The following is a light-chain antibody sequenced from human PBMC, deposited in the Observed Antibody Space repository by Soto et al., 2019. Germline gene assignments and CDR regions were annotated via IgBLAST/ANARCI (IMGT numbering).Light chain of an antibody. CDR1: KLGDKY. CDR2: QDS. J-gene: IGLJ2*01. V-gene: IGLV3-1*01. CDR3: QAWDSSTHVV. Sequence: SYELTQPPSVSVSPGQTASITCSGEKLGDKYACWYQQKPAQSPVLVIYQDSKRPSGIPVRFSGSNSGNTATLTISGTQAMDEADYYCQAWDSSTHVVFGGGTELTVL.